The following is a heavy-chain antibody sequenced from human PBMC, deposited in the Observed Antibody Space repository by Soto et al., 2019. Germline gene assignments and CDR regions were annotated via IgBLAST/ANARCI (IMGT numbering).Heavy chain of an antibody. CDR2: ISSSSSYI. J-gene: IGHJ6*02. CDR3: ARDATRGNCTNGVCYSIYGMDV. Sequence: SLRLSCAASGFTFSSYSMNWVRQAPGKGLEWVSSISSSSSYIYYADSVKGRFTISRDNAKNSLYLQMNSLRAEDTAVYYCARDATRGNCTNGVCYSIYGMDVWGQGTTVTV. V-gene: IGHV3-21*01. D-gene: IGHD2-8*01. CDR1: GFTFSSYS.